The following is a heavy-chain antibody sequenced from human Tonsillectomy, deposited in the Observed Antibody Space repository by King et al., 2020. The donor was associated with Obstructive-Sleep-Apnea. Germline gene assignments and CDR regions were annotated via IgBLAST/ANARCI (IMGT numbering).Heavy chain of an antibody. CDR3: ARGPEHHPDYDFWSGYWFDP. CDR2: ISAYNGNT. CDR1: GYTFTSYG. Sequence: QLVQSGAEVKKPGASVKVSCKASGYTFTSYGISWVRQAPGQGLEWMGWISAYNGNTNYAQKLQGRVTMTTDTSTSTAYMELRSLRSDDTAVYYWARGPEHHPDYDFWSGYWFDPWGQGTLVTVSS. J-gene: IGHJ5*02. D-gene: IGHD3-3*01. V-gene: IGHV1-18*04.